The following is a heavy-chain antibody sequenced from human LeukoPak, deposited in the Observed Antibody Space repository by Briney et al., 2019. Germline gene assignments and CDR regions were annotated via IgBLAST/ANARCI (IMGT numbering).Heavy chain of an antibody. D-gene: IGHD2-2*01. CDR2: IYYSGST. J-gene: IGHJ6*03. V-gene: IGHV4-39*01. CDR1: GGSISSSSYY. Sequence: SETLSLTCTVSGGSISSSSYYWGWIRQPPGKGLEWIGSIYYSGSTYYNPSLKSRVTISVDTSKNQFSLKLSSVTAADTAVYYCARHVGYCSSTSCYPYYMDVWGKGATVTVSS. CDR3: ARHVGYCSSTSCYPYYMDV.